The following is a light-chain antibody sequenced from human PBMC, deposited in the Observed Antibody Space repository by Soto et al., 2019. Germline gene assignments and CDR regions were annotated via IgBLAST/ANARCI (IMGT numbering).Light chain of an antibody. CDR3: QHYNSYSEA. CDR2: KAS. Sequence: DIQMTQSPSTLSGSVGDRVTITCRASQTISSWLAWYQQKPGKAPKLLIYKASTLKSGVPSRFSGSGSGTEFTLTISSLPPDDFATYYCQHYNSYSEAFGQGTKLDIK. V-gene: IGKV1-5*03. J-gene: IGKJ1*01. CDR1: QTISSW.